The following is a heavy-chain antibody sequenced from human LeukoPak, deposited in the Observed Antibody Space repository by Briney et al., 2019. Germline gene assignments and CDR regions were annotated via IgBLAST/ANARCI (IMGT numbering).Heavy chain of an antibody. CDR2: IYYSGST. D-gene: IGHD3-22*01. CDR1: GGSISSSSYY. Sequence: SETLSLTCTVSGGSISSSSYYWGWIRQPPGKGLEWIGSIYYSGSTYYNPSLKSRVTISVDTSKNQFSLKLSSVTAADTAVYYCARDPWLHYDVSVVYWGQGTLVTVSS. CDR3: ARDPWLHYDVSVVY. J-gene: IGHJ4*02. V-gene: IGHV4-39*07.